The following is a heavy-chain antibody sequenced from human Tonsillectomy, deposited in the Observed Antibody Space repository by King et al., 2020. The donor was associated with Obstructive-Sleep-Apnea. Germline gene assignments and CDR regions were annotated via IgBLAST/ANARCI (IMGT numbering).Heavy chain of an antibody. Sequence: VQLVESGGGLVQPGGSLRLSCAASGFTFSSYSMNWVRQAPGKGLEWVSYISSSSSTIYYADSVKGRFTISRDNAKNSLYLQMNSLRAEDTAVYYCARIVDYYDSSGYYSFDYWGQGTLVTVSS. J-gene: IGHJ4*02. CDR2: ISSSSSTI. D-gene: IGHD3-22*01. V-gene: IGHV3-48*04. CDR1: GFTFSSYS. CDR3: ARIVDYYDSSGYYSFDY.